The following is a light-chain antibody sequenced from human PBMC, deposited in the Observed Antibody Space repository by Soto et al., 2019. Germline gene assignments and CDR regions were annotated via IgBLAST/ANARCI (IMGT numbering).Light chain of an antibody. Sequence: DIQMTQSPSTLSASVGDRVTITCRANQSVTNWLAWYQQKPGKTPNLLIYDASRLQSGTPSRFSGSGSETEFTLTIYSLQPDDFATYYCQQYTTYPYTFGQGTKVEIK. CDR2: DAS. J-gene: IGKJ2*01. CDR1: QSVTNW. CDR3: QQYTTYPYT. V-gene: IGKV1-5*01.